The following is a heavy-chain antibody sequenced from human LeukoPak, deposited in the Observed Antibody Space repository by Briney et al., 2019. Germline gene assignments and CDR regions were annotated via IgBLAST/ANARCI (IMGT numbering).Heavy chain of an antibody. CDR1: GFILGDYA. Sequence: PGGSLRLSCTVSGFILGDYAMSWVRQAPGKGLEWVGFIRSKTHGGTTEYAASVKGRFSISRDDSKNIAYLQMHSLKTEDTAVYYCTRAAYCSGGSCYYFDYWGQGTLVTVSS. CDR2: IRSKTHGGTT. J-gene: IGHJ4*02. D-gene: IGHD2-15*01. CDR3: TRAAYCSGGSCYYFDY. V-gene: IGHV3-49*04.